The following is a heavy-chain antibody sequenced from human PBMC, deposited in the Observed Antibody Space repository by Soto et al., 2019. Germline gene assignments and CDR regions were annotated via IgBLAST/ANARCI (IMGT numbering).Heavy chain of an antibody. Sequence: GESLKISCKGSGYSFTKYWIAWARQMPGKGLDWMAIIYPCYADTRYTPSFQGKVIISVDKSNDKAYVHWISLKASDTAMYYCASPWEVGATDAFNIWGQGTMVTVSS. CDR1: GYSFTKYW. CDR3: ASPWEVGATDAFNI. CDR2: IYPCYADT. D-gene: IGHD1-26*01. V-gene: IGHV5-51*01. J-gene: IGHJ3*02.